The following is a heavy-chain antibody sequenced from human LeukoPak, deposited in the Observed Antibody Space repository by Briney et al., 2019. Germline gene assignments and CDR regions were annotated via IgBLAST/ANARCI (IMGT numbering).Heavy chain of an antibody. Sequence: PSETLSLTCTVSGGSISTTTYHWGWIRQPPGKGLEWIGSIYYRGNTYYNPSLNSRVTISVDTSDNQFSLMLTSVTAADTAVYYCARTENYIPEDCFDPWGQGTLVTVSS. V-gene: IGHV4-39*01. CDR2: IYYRGNT. J-gene: IGHJ5*02. CDR3: ARTENYIPEDCFDP. D-gene: IGHD5-24*01. CDR1: GGSISTTTYH.